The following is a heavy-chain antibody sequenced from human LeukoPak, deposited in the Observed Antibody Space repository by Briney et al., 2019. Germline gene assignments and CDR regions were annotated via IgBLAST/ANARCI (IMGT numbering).Heavy chain of an antibody. V-gene: IGHV3-13*01. D-gene: IGHD2-8*02. CDR1: GFTFSNYD. CDR2: IGIRGDT. Sequence: GGSLRLSCVASGFTFSNYDMRWVRQGPEKGLEWVSGIGIRGDTHYPDSVKGRFTISRENAKNSLYLQMNSLRVGDTAMYYCARAARFYGSTGAHAFDIWGQGTKVTVS. J-gene: IGHJ3*02. CDR3: ARAARFYGSTGAHAFDI.